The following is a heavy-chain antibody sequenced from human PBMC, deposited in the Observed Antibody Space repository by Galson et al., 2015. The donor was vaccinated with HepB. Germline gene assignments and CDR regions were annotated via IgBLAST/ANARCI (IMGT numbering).Heavy chain of an antibody. D-gene: IGHD1-26*01. CDR3: AKRGSYFEVRGARYNYFDY. CDR1: GFTFSRYA. Sequence: SLRLSCAASGFTFSRYAMSWVRQAPGKGLEWVSAISGSGGSTYYADSVKGRFTISRDNSKNTLYLQMNSLRAEDTAVYYCAKRGSYFEVRGARYNYFDYWGQGTLVTVSS. J-gene: IGHJ4*02. CDR2: ISGSGGST. V-gene: IGHV3-23*01.